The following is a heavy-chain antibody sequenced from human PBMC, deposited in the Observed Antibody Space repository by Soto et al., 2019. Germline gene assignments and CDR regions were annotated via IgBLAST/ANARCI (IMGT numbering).Heavy chain of an antibody. Sequence: QITLKESGPTLVNTTQTLTLTCTFSGFSLSTSGVGVGWIRQPPGRALQWLALIYWDDDTRYSPSLKSRLTITKDTSKNRVVLTMTNMDPVDTSIYYCAHRVGHWEPIYGVLTGYHRGAFDYWGQGTLVTVSS. D-gene: IGHD3-9*01. V-gene: IGHV2-5*02. CDR3: AHRVGHWEPIYGVLTGYHRGAFDY. J-gene: IGHJ4*02. CDR1: GFSLSTSGVG. CDR2: IYWDDDT.